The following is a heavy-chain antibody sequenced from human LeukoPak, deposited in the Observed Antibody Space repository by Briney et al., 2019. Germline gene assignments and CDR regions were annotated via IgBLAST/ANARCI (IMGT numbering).Heavy chain of an antibody. D-gene: IGHD6-19*01. CDR2: IAYDGSNE. CDR1: GFTFSDYN. J-gene: IGHJ3*02. V-gene: IGHV3-30*18. CDR3: AKDQGIAVAGTDDAFDI. Sequence: GGSLRLSCAASGFTFSDYNMHWVRQAPGRGLEWVAVIAYDGSNEYYAEFVKGRFTISRDNSKNTLYLQMYSLRAEDTAVYFCAKDQGIAVAGTDDAFDIWGQGTRVTVSS.